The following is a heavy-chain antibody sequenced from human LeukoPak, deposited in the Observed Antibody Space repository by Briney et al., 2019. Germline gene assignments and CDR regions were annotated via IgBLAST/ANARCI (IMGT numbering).Heavy chain of an antibody. Sequence: PSETLSLTCAVYGGSFSGYYWSWIRQPPGKGLEWIGEINHSGSTNYNPSLKSRVTISVDTSKNQFSLKLSSVTAADTAVYYCARLRMTTVTYSYYYYYYMDVWGKGTTATVSS. D-gene: IGHD4-11*01. CDR2: INHSGST. J-gene: IGHJ6*03. V-gene: IGHV4-34*01. CDR1: GGSFSGYY. CDR3: ARLRMTTVTYSYYYYYYMDV.